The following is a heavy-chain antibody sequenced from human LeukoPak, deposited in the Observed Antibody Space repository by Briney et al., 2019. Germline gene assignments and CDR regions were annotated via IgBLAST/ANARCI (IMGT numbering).Heavy chain of an antibody. Sequence: SETLSLTCTVSGGSISSYYWSWIRQPPGKGLEWIGYIYYSGSTNYNPSLKSRVTISVDTSKNQFSLRLSSVTAADTAVYYCARGARYYYDSSGLPFDYWGRGTLVTVSS. J-gene: IGHJ4*02. CDR3: ARGARYYYDSSGLPFDY. CDR1: GGSISSYY. V-gene: IGHV4-59*08. D-gene: IGHD3-22*01. CDR2: IYYSGST.